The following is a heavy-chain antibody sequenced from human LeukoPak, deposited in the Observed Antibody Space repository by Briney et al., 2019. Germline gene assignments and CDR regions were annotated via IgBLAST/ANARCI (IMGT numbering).Heavy chain of an antibody. Sequence: GGSLRLSCAASGFTFSSYGMHWVRQAPGKGLEWVAVIWYDGSNKYYADSVKGRFTISRDNSKNTLYLQMNSLRAEDTAVYYCARGPELEPRHMDVWGKGTTVTVSS. CDR2: IWYDGSNK. J-gene: IGHJ6*03. D-gene: IGHD1-14*01. CDR1: GFTFSSYG. CDR3: ARGPELEPRHMDV. V-gene: IGHV3-33*01.